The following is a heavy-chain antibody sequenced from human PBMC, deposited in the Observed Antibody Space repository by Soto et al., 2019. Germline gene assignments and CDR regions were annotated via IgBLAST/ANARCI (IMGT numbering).Heavy chain of an antibody. CDR1: GFTFSSYW. Sequence: EVQLVESGGGLVQPGGSLRLSCAASGFTFSSYWMSWVRQAPGKGLEWVANIKQDGSEKYYVDSVKGRFTISRDNAKNSLYLQMNSQRAEDTAVYYCARGSITGTKGQYYFDYWGQGTLVTVSS. J-gene: IGHJ4*02. CDR3: ARGSITGTKGQYYFDY. CDR2: IKQDGSEK. D-gene: IGHD1-7*01. V-gene: IGHV3-7*01.